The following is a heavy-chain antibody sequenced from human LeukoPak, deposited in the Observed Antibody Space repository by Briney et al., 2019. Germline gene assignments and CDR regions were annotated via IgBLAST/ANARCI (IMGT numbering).Heavy chain of an antibody. CDR3: ARDRAEYCGGNCYLGPDY. CDR2: FSGSDGNS. J-gene: IGHJ4*01. D-gene: IGHD2-21*02. V-gene: IGHV3-23*01. CDR1: GFTFNNYA. Sequence: GGSLRLSCAASGFTFNNYAMNWVRQAPGKGLEWVSIFSGSDGNSYYADSVKGRFTMSRDNSKSTVYLLLNSLRAEDAAIYYCARDRAEYCGGNCYLGPDYWGQGTLVTVSS.